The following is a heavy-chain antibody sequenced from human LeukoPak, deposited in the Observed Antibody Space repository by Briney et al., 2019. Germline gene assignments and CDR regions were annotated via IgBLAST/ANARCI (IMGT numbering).Heavy chain of an antibody. J-gene: IGHJ4*02. CDR2: IYSGGST. V-gene: IGHV3-53*01. CDR3: ARVYNWECFDY. D-gene: IGHD1-20*01. Sequence: GGSLRLSCAASGFTVSSNYMSWVRQAPGKGLEWVSVIYSGGSTYYADSVKGRFTISRDNSKNTLYLQMNSLRAEDTAVYYCARVYNWECFDYWGQGTLVTVSS. CDR1: GFTVSSNY.